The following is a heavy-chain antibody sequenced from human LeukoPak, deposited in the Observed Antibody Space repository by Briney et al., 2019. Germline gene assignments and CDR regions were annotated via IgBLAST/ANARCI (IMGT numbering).Heavy chain of an antibody. CDR1: GFTFSNYW. CDR2: ISGSGGST. CDR3: AGQRGAFDI. Sequence: GGSLRLSCAASGFTFSNYWMSWVRQAPGKGLEWVSAISGSGGSTYYADSVKGRFTISRDNSKNTLYLQMNSLRAEDTAVYYCAGQRGAFDIWGQGTMVTVSS. V-gene: IGHV3-23*01. J-gene: IGHJ3*02.